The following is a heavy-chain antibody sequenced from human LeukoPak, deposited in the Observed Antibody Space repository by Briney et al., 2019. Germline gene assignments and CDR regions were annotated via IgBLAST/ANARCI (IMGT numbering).Heavy chain of an antibody. CDR3: ARHRGIAARPSYFDY. CDR1: GYIFTSYW. Sequence: PGASLQISCQGSGYIFTSYWIGWVRQLPGKGLEWMGIIYPGDSDTRYSPSFQGQVTISADKSISTAYLQWSSLKASDTAMYYCARHRGIAARPSYFDYWGQGTLVTVSS. J-gene: IGHJ4*02. CDR2: IYPGDSDT. V-gene: IGHV5-51*01. D-gene: IGHD6-6*01.